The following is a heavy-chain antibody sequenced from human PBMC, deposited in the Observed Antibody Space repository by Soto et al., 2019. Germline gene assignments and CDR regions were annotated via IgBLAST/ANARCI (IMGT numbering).Heavy chain of an antibody. V-gene: IGHV1-2*02. CDR2: INPNSGAT. D-gene: IGHD6-25*01. Sequence: GASVKFSCKASGYTFTAYYIHWVRQAPGQGLEWMGWINPNSGATKNAQKFQGRVTMTSDSPIRTANMELSSLRSDDTAVYYCARAGLAAAGSGEYDMDVWGQGTTVTLSX. J-gene: IGHJ6*02. CDR1: GYTFTAYY. CDR3: ARAGLAAAGSGEYDMDV.